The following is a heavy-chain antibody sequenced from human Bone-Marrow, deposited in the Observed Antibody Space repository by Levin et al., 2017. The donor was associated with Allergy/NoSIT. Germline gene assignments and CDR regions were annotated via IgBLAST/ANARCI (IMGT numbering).Heavy chain of an antibody. CDR2: ASFDGNDE. D-gene: IGHD2/OR15-2a*01. CDR1: GLTFNRHG. Sequence: TGGSLRLSCAASGLTFNRHGMHWVRQAPGKGLEWVAVASFDGNDEYYADSVKGRFTISRDNSKNTLYLHMNSLKIEDTAIYYCAKEEVVKGSFSVSGYFENWGQGTRVTVSS. CDR3: AKEEVVKGSFSVSGYFEN. V-gene: IGHV3-30*18. J-gene: IGHJ4*02.